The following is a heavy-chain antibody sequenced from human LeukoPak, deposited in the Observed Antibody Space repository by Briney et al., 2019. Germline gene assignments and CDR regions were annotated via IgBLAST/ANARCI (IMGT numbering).Heavy chain of an antibody. Sequence: GGSLRLSCAASGFTFSSYAMSWVRQAPGKGLEWVSAISGSGGSTYYADSVKGRFTISRDNSKNTLYLQMNSLRAEDTAVYYCARKYSSSWWGDAFDIWGQGTMVTVSS. V-gene: IGHV3-23*01. CDR2: ISGSGGST. J-gene: IGHJ3*02. CDR1: GFTFSSYA. CDR3: ARKYSSSWWGDAFDI. D-gene: IGHD6-13*01.